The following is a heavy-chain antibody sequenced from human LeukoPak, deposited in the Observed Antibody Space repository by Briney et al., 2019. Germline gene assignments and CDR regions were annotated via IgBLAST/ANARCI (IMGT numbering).Heavy chain of an antibody. CDR1: GYTYTNYG. Sequence: ASAKLSCKASGYTYTNYGISWVRQAPGQGLEWMGWISPYNGNTHYAQKFQGRVTMTTDTSTSTVYMELRSLRSDDTAVYYCAGLGYGANFIHYWGQGTLVTVSS. CDR3: AGLGYGANFIHY. J-gene: IGHJ4*02. D-gene: IGHD4-23*01. CDR2: ISPYNGNT. V-gene: IGHV1-18*01.